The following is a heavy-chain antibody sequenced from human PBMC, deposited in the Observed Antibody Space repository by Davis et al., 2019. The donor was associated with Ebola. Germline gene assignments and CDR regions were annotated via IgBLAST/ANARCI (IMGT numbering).Heavy chain of an antibody. Sequence: AASVKVSCKAPGYTFTSYGITWVRQPPGQGLEWMGWINPHNGNTNYAQNVQGRVTMTTDTSTRTAYMEVGSLRSDDTAVYYCARAQFPTTSDHWGQGTLVTVSS. CDR2: INPHNGNT. V-gene: IGHV1-18*04. J-gene: IGHJ4*02. CDR1: GYTFTSYG. CDR3: ARAQFPTTSDH. D-gene: IGHD1-1*01.